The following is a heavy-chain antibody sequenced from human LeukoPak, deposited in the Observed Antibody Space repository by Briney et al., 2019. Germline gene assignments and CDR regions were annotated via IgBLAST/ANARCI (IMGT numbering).Heavy chain of an antibody. CDR3: ARDPRGGRRPN. J-gene: IGHJ4*02. Sequence: SVKVSCKASGGTFSSYAISWVRQAPGQGLEWMGRIIPILGIANYAQKFQGRVTITADKSTSTAYMELSSLGSEDTAVYYCARDPRGGRRPNWGQGTLVTVSS. CDR1: GGTFSSYA. CDR2: IIPILGIA. V-gene: IGHV1-69*04. D-gene: IGHD2-15*01.